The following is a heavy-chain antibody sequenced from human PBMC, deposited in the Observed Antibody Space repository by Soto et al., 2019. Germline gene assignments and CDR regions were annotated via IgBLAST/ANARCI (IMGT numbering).Heavy chain of an antibody. J-gene: IGHJ4*02. CDR1: GFTCKTYT. D-gene: IGHD3-22*01. Sequence: EVQLLDSGGGSVQPGGSLRLSCAASGFTCKTYTMNWVRQAPGKGLEWVSAIIGSGTDTYYADSVKGRFTISRDNSKNTLYLQMISLRAEDTAVYYCAKGSSCHYDSFDYWGQGTLVSVSS. CDR2: IIGSGTDT. CDR3: AKGSSCHYDSFDY. V-gene: IGHV3-23*01.